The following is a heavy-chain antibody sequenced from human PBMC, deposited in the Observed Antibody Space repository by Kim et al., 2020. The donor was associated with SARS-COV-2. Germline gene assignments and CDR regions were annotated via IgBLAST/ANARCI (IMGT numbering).Heavy chain of an antibody. J-gene: IGHJ4*02. CDR2: ISSSSSYI. D-gene: IGHD1-26*01. CDR3: ARALRGGSYEEVSFVFDY. Sequence: GGSLRLSCAASGFTFSSYSMNWVRQAPGKGLEWVSSISSSSSYIYYADSVKGRFTISRDNAKNSLYLQMNSLRAEDTAVYYCARALRGGSYEEVSFVFDYWGQGTLVTVSS. V-gene: IGHV3-21*01. CDR1: GFTFSSYS.